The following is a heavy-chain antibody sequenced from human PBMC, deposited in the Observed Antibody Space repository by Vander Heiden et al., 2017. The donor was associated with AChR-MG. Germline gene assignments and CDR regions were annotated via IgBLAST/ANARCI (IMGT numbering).Heavy chain of an antibody. CDR2: ITHSGST. V-gene: IGHV4-34*01. CDR3: VRGRRWLQRSFDY. D-gene: IGHD5-18*01. J-gene: IGHJ4*02. Sequence: QVQLQQWGAGLLKPSETLSLTCAVSGGSFSGYYGTWIRQPPGKGLEWIGEITHSGSTNYNPSLKSRVTISVDTSKNQFSLKLSSVTAADTAVYYCVRGRRWLQRSFDYWGQGTLVTVSS. CDR1: GGSFSGYY.